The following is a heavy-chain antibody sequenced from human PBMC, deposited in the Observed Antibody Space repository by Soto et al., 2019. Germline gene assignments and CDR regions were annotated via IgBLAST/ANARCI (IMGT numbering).Heavy chain of an antibody. J-gene: IGHJ3*02. V-gene: IGHV3-53*01. CDR2: VCTGGAT. CDR1: GFDVTTNC. D-gene: IGHD1-26*01. Sequence: LRLSCVGSGFDVTTNCMRWVRQAPGKGLECVSIVCTGGATHYADSVKGRFTISRDNSKNTLYLQMNSLRAEDTAVYYCAKQAGGSYYVLLSQLGAFDIWGQGTMVTVSS. CDR3: AKQAGGSYYVLLSQLGAFDI.